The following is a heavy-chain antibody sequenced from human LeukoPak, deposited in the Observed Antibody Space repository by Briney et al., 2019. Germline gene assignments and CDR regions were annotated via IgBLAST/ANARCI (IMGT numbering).Heavy chain of an antibody. CDR3: ATPPSGSGSYDFDY. V-gene: IGHV1-2*02. Sequence: ASVKLSCKASGYTFTGYYMHWVRQAPGQGLGWMGWINPNSGGTNYSQKFQGRVTITEDTSTDTAYMELSSLRSEDTAVYYCATPPSGSGSYDFDYWGQGTLVTVSS. J-gene: IGHJ4*02. CDR2: INPNSGGT. CDR1: GYTFTGYY. D-gene: IGHD3-10*01.